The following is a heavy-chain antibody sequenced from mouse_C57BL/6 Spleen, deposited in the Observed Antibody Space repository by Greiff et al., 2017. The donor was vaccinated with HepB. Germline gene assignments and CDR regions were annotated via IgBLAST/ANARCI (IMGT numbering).Heavy chain of an antibody. CDR2: IRSKSNNYAT. CDR1: GFSFNTYA. Sequence: EVQLVESGGGLVQPKGSLKLSCAASGFSFNTYAMNWVRQAPGKGLEWVARIRSKSNNYATYYADSVKDRFTISRDDSESMLYLQMNNLKTEDTAMYYCVRYYGSSHGYFDVWGTGTTVTVSS. J-gene: IGHJ1*03. D-gene: IGHD1-1*01. CDR3: VRYYGSSHGYFDV. V-gene: IGHV10-1*01.